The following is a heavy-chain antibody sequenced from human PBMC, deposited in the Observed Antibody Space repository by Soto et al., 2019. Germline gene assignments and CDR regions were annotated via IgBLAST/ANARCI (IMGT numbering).Heavy chain of an antibody. D-gene: IGHD2-2*03. V-gene: IGHV1-69*01. CDR1: GGTFSSYA. CDR2: IIPIFGTA. Sequence: QVQLVQSGAEVKKPGSSVKVSCKASGGTFSSYAISWVRQAPGQGLEWMGGIIPIFGTANYAQKFQGRVTITANESTSTAYMELSSLRSEDTAVYYCARDSGYCSSTSGYEGDYWGQGTLVTVSS. CDR3: ARDSGYCSSTSGYEGDY. J-gene: IGHJ4*02.